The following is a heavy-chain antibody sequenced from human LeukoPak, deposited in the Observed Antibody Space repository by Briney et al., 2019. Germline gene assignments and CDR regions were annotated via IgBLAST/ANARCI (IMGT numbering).Heavy chain of an antibody. V-gene: IGHV3-66*01. CDR2: IYSGGST. CDR1: GFAFSGYS. CDR3: ARDHGGSYYYYGMDV. Sequence: PGGSLRLSCAASGFAFSGYSMNWVRQAPGKGLEWVSVIYSGGSTYYADSVKGRFTISRDNSKNTLYLQMNSLRAEDTAVYYCARDHGGSYYYYGMDVWGQGTTVIVSS. J-gene: IGHJ6*02. D-gene: IGHD1-26*01.